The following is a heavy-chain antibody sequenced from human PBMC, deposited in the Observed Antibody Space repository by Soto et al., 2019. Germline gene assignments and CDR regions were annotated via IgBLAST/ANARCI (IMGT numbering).Heavy chain of an antibody. CDR2: ISAYNGNT. V-gene: IGHV1-18*01. Sequence: ASVKVFCKASGYTFTSYGISWVRQAPGQGLEWMGWISAYNGNTNYAQKLQGRVTMTTDTSTSTAYMELRSLRSDDTAVYYCARDRGGEGYCSGGSCYSAPLWFDPWGQGTLVSVSS. CDR1: GYTFTSYG. CDR3: ARDRGGEGYCSGGSCYSAPLWFDP. D-gene: IGHD2-15*01. J-gene: IGHJ5*02.